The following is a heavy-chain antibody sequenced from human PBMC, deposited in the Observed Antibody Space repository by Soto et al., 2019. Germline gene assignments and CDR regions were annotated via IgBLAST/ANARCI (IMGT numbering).Heavy chain of an antibody. J-gene: IGHJ4*02. Sequence: SGPTLVNPTQTLTLTCTFSGFSLSTTGMRVSWIRQPPGKALDWLARIDWDDDKFYSTSLKTRLTISKDTSKNQVVLTMTNMGPGDTATYYCARTAGYYRGRHFDKWGQGIMVTV. CDR2: IDWDDDK. D-gene: IGHD2-15*01. CDR3: ARTAGYYRGRHFDK. V-gene: IGHV2-70*04. CDR1: GFSLSTTGMR.